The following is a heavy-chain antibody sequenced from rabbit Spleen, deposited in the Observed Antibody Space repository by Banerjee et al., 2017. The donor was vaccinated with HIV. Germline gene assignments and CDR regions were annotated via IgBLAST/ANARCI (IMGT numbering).Heavy chain of an antibody. CDR3: ARDGAGGIYFAL. CDR2: IDPVFGIT. D-gene: IGHD8-1*01. V-gene: IGHV1S7*01. J-gene: IGHJ4*01. Sequence: QLEESAGGLVQPGGSLKLSCKASGFTLSSYYMNWVRQAPGKGLEWIGFIDPVFGITCYANWVNGRFSISRENAQNTVFLQMTSLTAADTATYFCARDGAGGIYFALWGPGTLVTVS. CDR1: GFTLSSYY.